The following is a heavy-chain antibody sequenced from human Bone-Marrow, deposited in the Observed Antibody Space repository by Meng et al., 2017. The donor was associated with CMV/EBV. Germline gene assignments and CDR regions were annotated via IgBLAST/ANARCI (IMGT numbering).Heavy chain of an antibody. V-gene: IGHV1-18*01. J-gene: IGHJ5*02. Sequence: ASVKVSCKASGYTFTNHGISWVRQAPGQGLEWMGWVSPYNGHTNYAQMLQGRVTMTTDTSTSTAYMELRSLRSDDTAVYYCAREVAGYDFWSDRYRGGNWLDPWGQGTRVTGSS. CDR3: AREVAGYDFWSDRYRGGNWLDP. CDR2: VSPYNGHT. CDR1: GYTFTNHG. D-gene: IGHD3-3*01.